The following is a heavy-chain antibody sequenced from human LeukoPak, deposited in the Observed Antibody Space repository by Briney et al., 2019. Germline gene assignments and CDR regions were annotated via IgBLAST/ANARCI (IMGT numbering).Heavy chain of an antibody. CDR3: TKEAYSSAWYGDS. D-gene: IGHD6-19*01. CDR2: IRYDGNNK. V-gene: IGHV3-30*02. Sequence: GGSLRLSCVASGFTFSSYGIHWVRQAPGKGLEWVAFIRYDGNNKYYADSVTGRFTISRDNSKNTVYLQMNSLRAEDTAVYYCTKEAYSSAWYGDSWGQGTLVTVSS. J-gene: IGHJ4*02. CDR1: GFTFSSYG.